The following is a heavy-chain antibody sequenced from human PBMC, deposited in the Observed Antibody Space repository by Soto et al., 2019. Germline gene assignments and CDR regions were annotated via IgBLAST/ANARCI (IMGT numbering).Heavy chain of an antibody. Sequence: GGSLRLSCAASGFTFSTYAMSWVRQAPGKGLEWVSAISGSGDTTYYANSVKGRFTISRDNSKNTLYLQMNSLRVEDTAVYYCAKGRHRPHAYWGKGTLVTVSS. CDR2: ISGSGDTT. CDR1: GFTFSTYA. CDR3: AKGRHRPHAY. V-gene: IGHV3-23*01. D-gene: IGHD2-2*01. J-gene: IGHJ1*01.